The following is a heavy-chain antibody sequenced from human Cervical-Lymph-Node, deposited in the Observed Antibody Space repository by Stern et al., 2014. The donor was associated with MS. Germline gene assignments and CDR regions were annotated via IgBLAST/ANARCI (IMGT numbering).Heavy chain of an antibody. D-gene: IGHD2-15*01. CDR2: IRASNDNP. Sequence: QMQLVQSGAEVKKPGASVKVSCEASGYTFTSYGNSWVRQAPGQGLEWMGWIRASNDNPKYTQKVPGRAPMTTDPSTSTAYMELRSLRSDDTAVYYCARDSIAVPAKTGDHWGQGTLVTVSS. CDR1: GYTFTSYG. CDR3: ARDSIAVPAKTGDH. V-gene: IGHV1-18*01. J-gene: IGHJ4*02.